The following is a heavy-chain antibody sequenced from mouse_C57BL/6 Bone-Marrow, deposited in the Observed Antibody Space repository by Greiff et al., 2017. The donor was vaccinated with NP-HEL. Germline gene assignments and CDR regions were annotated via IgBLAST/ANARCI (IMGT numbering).Heavy chain of an antibody. Sequence: EVQRVESGGGLVQPGGSLKLSCAASGFTFSDYGMAWVRQAPRKGPEWVAFISNLAYSIYYADTVTGRFTISRENAKNTLYLEMSSLRSEDTAMYYCARLRVYGNYRYFDVWGTGTTVTVSS. J-gene: IGHJ1*03. V-gene: IGHV5-15*01. CDR1: GFTFSDYG. CDR2: ISNLAYSI. D-gene: IGHD2-1*01. CDR3: ARLRVYGNYRYFDV.